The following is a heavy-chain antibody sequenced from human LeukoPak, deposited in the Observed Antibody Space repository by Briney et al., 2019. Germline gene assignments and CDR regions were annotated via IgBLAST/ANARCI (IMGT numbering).Heavy chain of an antibody. CDR2: IFYGGNT. J-gene: IGHJ4*02. D-gene: IGHD3-10*01. Sequence: SETLSLTCTVSGASISDSSHYWGWIRQPPGKGLEWVGSIFYGGNTSYNPSLKTRVTISVDTSKNQFSLKVDSVTAADTAVFYCARHRSYYFDYWGQGMLVTVSS. CDR3: ARHRSYYFDY. V-gene: IGHV4-39*01. CDR1: GASISDSSHY.